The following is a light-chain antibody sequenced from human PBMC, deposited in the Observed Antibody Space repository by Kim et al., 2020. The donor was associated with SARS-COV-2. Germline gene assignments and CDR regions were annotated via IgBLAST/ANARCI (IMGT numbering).Light chain of an antibody. CDR2: NTV. Sequence: EIVMTQSPVTLSVSPGERVTLSCRASQSVSSNLAWYQQKPGQAPRLLIYNTVTRATGIPARFSGSGSGTEFTLTISSLQSEDFAVYYCQHYYGWPLTFGGGTKVDIK. CDR3: QHYYGWPLT. CDR1: QSVSSN. V-gene: IGKV3-15*01. J-gene: IGKJ4*01.